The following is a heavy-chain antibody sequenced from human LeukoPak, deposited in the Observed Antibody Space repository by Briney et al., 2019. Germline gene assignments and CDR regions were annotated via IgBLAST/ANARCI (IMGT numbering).Heavy chain of an antibody. Sequence: PGGSLRLSCAASGFTFSIYSMNWVRQAPGKGLEWVSSISSSSSYIFYADSLKGRFTISRDNAKNSLYLQMNSLRAEDTAVYYCARVPITILDDYYYMDVWGKGTTVTVSS. CDR2: ISSSSSYI. CDR3: ARVPITILDDYYYMDV. D-gene: IGHD3-3*01. CDR1: GFTFSIYS. J-gene: IGHJ6*03. V-gene: IGHV3-21*01.